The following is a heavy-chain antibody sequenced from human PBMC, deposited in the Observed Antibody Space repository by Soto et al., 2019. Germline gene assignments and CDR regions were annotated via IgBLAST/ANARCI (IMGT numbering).Heavy chain of an antibody. V-gene: IGHV1-18*04. CDR3: ARDWEQLVHYYYYGMDV. Sequence: ASVKVSCKASGYTFTSYGIRWVRQAPGQGLEWMGWISAYNGNTNYAQKLQGRVTMATDTSTSTAYMELRSLRSDDTAVYYCARDWEQLVHYYYYGMDVWGQGTTVTVSS. CDR2: ISAYNGNT. J-gene: IGHJ6*02. CDR1: GYTFTSYG. D-gene: IGHD6-6*01.